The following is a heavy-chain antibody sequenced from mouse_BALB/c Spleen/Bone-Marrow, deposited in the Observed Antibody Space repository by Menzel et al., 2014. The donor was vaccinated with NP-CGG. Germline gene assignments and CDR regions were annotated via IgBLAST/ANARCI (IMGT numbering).Heavy chain of an antibody. CDR2: IYYSGTI. Sequence: EVQLVESGPGLVKPSQTVSLTCTVTGISITTGNYRWSWLRQFPGNKLEWIGYIYYSGTITYNPSLTSRTTITRDTSKNQFFLEMNSLTAEDTATYYCARGAMITTGYFDYWGQGTTLTVSS. J-gene: IGHJ2*01. V-gene: IGHV3-5*02. CDR3: ARGAMITTGYFDY. CDR1: GISITTGNYR. D-gene: IGHD2-4*01.